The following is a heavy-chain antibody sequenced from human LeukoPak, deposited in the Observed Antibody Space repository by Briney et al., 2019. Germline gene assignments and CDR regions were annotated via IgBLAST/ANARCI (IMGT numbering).Heavy chain of an antibody. V-gene: IGHV3-21*01. CDR3: ARDRALYSGYGVVNY. CDR2: ISSSSSYI. CDR1: GFTFSSYS. D-gene: IGHD5-12*01. Sequence: GSLRLSCAASGFTFSSYSMNWVRQAPGKGLEWVSSISSSSSYIYYADSVKGRFTISRDNSKNTLYLQMNSLRAEDTAVYYCARDRALYSGYGVVNYWGQGTLVTVSS. J-gene: IGHJ4*02.